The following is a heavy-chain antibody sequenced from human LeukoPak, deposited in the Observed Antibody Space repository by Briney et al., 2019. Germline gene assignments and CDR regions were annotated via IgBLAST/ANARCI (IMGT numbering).Heavy chain of an antibody. D-gene: IGHD3-3*01. CDR1: GFTFSNYW. CDR2: IKQDGSEK. CDR3: AKTLANYDLLDY. J-gene: IGHJ4*02. V-gene: IGHV3-7*01. Sequence: GGSLRLSCAASGFTFSNYWMSWVRQAPGKGRKGVGNIKQDGSEKYYVASVKGRFTISRANDKNSLYLQMNSLRAEDTAVYYCAKTLANYDLLDYWGQGTLVTVSS.